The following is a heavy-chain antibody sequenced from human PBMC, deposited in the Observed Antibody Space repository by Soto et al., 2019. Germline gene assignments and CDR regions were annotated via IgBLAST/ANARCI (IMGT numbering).Heavy chain of an antibody. V-gene: IGHV4-39*07. J-gene: IGHJ6*02. CDR2: IYYSGST. CDR1: GGSISSSSYY. CDR3: ARDGVYDIPYYYYGMDV. Sequence: SETLSLTCTVSGGSISSSSYYWGWIRQPPGKGLEWIGSIYYSGSTYYNPSLKSRVTISVDTSKNQFSLKLSSVTAADTAVYYCARDGVYDIPYYYYGMDVWGQGTTVTVSS. D-gene: IGHD3-9*01.